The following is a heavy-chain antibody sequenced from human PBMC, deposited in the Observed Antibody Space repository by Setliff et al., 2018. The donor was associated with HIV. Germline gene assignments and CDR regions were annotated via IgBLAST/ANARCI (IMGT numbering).Heavy chain of an antibody. V-gene: IGHV5-10-1*01. CDR2: IDPSDSYT. D-gene: IGHD2-15*01. CDR3: ARRNGGNTHNYMDV. Sequence: GESLKISCKGSGYSFTNYWISWVRQMPGKGLEWMGKIDPSDSYTNYSPSFQGHITISADKSISTAYVQWNSLKASDTAMYYCARRNGGNTHNYMDVWGKGTTVTVSS. J-gene: IGHJ6*03. CDR1: GYSFTNYW.